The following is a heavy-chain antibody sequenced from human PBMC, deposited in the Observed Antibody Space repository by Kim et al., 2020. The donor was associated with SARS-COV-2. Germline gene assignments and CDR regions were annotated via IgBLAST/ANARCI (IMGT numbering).Heavy chain of an antibody. D-gene: IGHD3-3*01. CDR1: GFTFSSYS. J-gene: IGHJ3*02. CDR3: ARGLRAIRFLEWLQDAFDI. Sequence: GGSLRLSCAASGFTFSSYSMNWVRQAPGKGLEWVSSISSSSSYIYYADSVKGRFTISRDNAKNSLYLQMNSLRAEDTAVYYCARGLRAIRFLEWLQDAFDIWGQGTMVTVSS. CDR2: ISSSSSYI. V-gene: IGHV3-21*01.